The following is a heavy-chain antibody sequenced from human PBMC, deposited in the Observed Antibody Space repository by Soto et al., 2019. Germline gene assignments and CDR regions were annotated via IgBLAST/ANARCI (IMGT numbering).Heavy chain of an antibody. V-gene: IGHV4-39*01. CDR3: ARHSIAVADWYFDL. CDR2: IYYSGST. D-gene: IGHD6-19*01. CDR1: GGSISSSSYY. J-gene: IGHJ2*01. Sequence: SETLSLTCTVSGGSISSSSYYWGWIRQPPGKGLEWIGSIYYSGSTYYNPSLKSRVTISVDTSKNQFSLKLSSVTAADTAVYYCARHSIAVADWYFDLWGRGTLVTVSS.